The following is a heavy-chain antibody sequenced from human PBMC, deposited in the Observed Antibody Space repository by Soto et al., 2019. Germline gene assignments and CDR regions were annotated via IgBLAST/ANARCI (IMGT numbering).Heavy chain of an antibody. CDR3: GRDPSNTSGEKLYPDY. D-gene: IGHD3-3*01. J-gene: IGHJ4*02. V-gene: IGHV1-18*01. Sequence: ASVKVSCKASGYTYHIHGITWVRQAPGQGLEWMGWISAYNHDTRYAQRFQGRLSMATDKSTSTAYMELRSLTSDDTAIYYCGRDPSNTSGEKLYPDYPGQGPLVTVSS. CDR2: ISAYNHDT. CDR1: GYTYHIHG.